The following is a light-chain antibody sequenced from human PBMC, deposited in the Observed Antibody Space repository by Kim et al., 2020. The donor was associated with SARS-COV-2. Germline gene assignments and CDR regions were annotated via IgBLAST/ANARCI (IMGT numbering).Light chain of an antibody. J-gene: IGLJ1*01. V-gene: IGLV1-40*01. CDR3: QSYDSSLSGYV. CDR1: HSNIGAGYD. Sequence: QSVLTQPPSVSVAPGQRVTVSCTGTHSNIGAGYDVHWYQQFPGMAPKLLIYGDINRPSGVPDRFSGSKSGSSASLVITGLQPEDEADYYCQSYDSSLSGYVFGSGTKVTVL. CDR2: GDI.